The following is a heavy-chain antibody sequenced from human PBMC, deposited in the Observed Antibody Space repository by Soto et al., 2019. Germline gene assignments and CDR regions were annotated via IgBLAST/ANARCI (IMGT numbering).Heavy chain of an antibody. J-gene: IGHJ5*02. D-gene: IGHD3-22*01. CDR2: ISTSGSYT. CDR3: ARGYYDISGYSNWFDP. CDR1: GFTFSDYY. Sequence: QVQLVESGGGLVKPGGSLRLSCVVSGFTFSDYYMSWIRQAPGKGLEWVSYISTSGSYTNYADSVKGRFTISRDNAKNSLYLQMNSLRAEDTSVYYCARGYYDISGYSNWFDPWGQGTLVTVSS. V-gene: IGHV3-11*05.